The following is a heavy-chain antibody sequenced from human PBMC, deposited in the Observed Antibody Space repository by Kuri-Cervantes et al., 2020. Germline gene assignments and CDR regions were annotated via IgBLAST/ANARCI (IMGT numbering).Heavy chain of an antibody. CDR2: STNKANSYTT. J-gene: IGHJ4*02. CDR1: GFTFSSYW. Sequence: GESLKISCAASGFTFSSYWMTWVRQAPGKGLEWVGRSTNKANSYTTEYAASVKGRFTISRDDSENSVYLQMNSLKTEDTAVYYCSRGEHDYWGQGTLVTVSS. V-gene: IGHV3-72*01. CDR3: SRGEHDY.